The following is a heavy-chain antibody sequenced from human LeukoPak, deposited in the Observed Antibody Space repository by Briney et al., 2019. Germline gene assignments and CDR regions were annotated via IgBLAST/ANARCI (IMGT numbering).Heavy chain of an antibody. J-gene: IGHJ3*02. V-gene: IGHV3-74*01. CDR2: IKTDGSIA. Sequence: GGSLRLSCAASGFSFSFYWMHWVRQAPGKGPVWVSRIKTDGSIADYADSVKGRFTISRDNAKNSLYLQMNSLRAEDTAVYYCAREFYYYDSSGYAFDIWGQGTMVTVSS. D-gene: IGHD3-22*01. CDR3: AREFYYYDSSGYAFDI. CDR1: GFSFSFYW.